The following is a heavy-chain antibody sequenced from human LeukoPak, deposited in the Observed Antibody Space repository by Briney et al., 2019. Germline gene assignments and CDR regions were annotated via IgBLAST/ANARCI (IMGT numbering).Heavy chain of an antibody. CDR2: ISGSGGST. J-gene: IGHJ6*04. D-gene: IGHD3-10*01. Sequence: GGSLSLSCAASGFTFSSYAMSWVRQAPGKGLEWVSAISGSGGSTYYADSVKGRFTISRDNSKNTLYLQMNSLRAEDTAVYYCAKGSWFGATSYYGMDVWGKGTTVTVSS. CDR3: AKGSWFGATSYYGMDV. V-gene: IGHV3-23*01. CDR1: GFTFSSYA.